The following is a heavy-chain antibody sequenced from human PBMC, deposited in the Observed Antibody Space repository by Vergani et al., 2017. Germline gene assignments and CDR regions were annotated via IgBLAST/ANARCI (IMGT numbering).Heavy chain of an antibody. Sequence: QVQLQQWGAGLLKPSETLSLTCAVYGGSFSGYYWSWIRQPPGKGLEWIGEINHSGSTNYNPSLKSRVTISVDTSKNQFSLKLSSVTAADTAAYYCARRRAAAGTRGLYFDYWGQGTLVTVSS. CDR2: INHSGST. J-gene: IGHJ4*02. V-gene: IGHV4-34*01. D-gene: IGHD6-13*01. CDR3: ARRRAAAGTRGLYFDY. CDR1: GGSFSGYY.